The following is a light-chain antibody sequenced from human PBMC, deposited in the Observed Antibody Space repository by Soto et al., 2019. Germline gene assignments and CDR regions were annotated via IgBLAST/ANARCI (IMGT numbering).Light chain of an antibody. CDR3: ATWDRSLSVGV. Sequence: QSVLTQPPSVSAAPGQRVTISCSGSRSHIGNNYVFWYQQLQVTAPKLLIYDNDTRPSGIPDRFSGSKSGTSATLGITGLQTGDEADYYCATWDRSLSVGVFGGGTKLTVL. V-gene: IGLV1-51*01. J-gene: IGLJ2*01. CDR2: DND. CDR1: RSHIGNNY.